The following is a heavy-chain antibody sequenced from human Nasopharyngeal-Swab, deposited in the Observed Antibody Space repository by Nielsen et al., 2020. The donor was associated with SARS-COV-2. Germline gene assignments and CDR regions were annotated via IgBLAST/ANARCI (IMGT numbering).Heavy chain of an antibody. Sequence: SETLSLTCTVSGGSISSYYWSWIRQPPGKGLEWIGYIYYSGSTNYNPPLKSRVTISVDTSKNQFSLKLSAVTAADTAVYYCAGGYRGKTCSGGSCYSGDYWGQGTLVTVSS. V-gene: IGHV4-59*01. CDR2: IYYSGST. CDR3: AGGYRGKTCSGGSCYSGDY. J-gene: IGHJ4*02. D-gene: IGHD2-15*01. CDR1: GGSISSYY.